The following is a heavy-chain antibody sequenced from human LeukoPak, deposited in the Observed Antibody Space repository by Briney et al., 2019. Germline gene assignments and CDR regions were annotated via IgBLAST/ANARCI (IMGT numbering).Heavy chain of an antibody. CDR1: GGSFSGYY. J-gene: IGHJ6*03. V-gene: IGHV4-34*01. CDR2: INHSGST. CDR3: ARREPHGDYGGKIRYYYYMDA. D-gene: IGHD4-23*01. Sequence: PSETLSLTCAVYGGSFSGYYWSWIRQPPGKGLEWIGEINHSGSTNYNPSLKSRATISVDTSKNQFSLKLSSLTAADTAMYYCARREPHGDYGGKIRYYYYMDAWGKGTTITISS.